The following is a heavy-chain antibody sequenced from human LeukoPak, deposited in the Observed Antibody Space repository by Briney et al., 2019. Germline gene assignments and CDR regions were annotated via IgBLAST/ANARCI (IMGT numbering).Heavy chain of an antibody. CDR3: TREFSGSSSRHFDY. V-gene: IGHV3-74*01. Sequence: PGGSLRLSCAASGFTFSSYWMHWVRQGPGKGPVWVSRINTDGNITTYADSVKGRFTISRDSAKNALYLQMNSLRAGDTAVYYCTREFSGSSSRHFDYWGQGTLVTVSS. D-gene: IGHD6-13*01. CDR2: INTDGNIT. CDR1: GFTFSSYW. J-gene: IGHJ4*02.